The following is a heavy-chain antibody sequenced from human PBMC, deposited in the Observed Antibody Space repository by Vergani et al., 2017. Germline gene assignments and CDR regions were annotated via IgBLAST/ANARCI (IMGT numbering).Heavy chain of an antibody. CDR3: AKDGYSNYVFAFMDV. CDR2: ISGSGGST. V-gene: IGHV3-23*04. Sequence: EVQLVESGGVVVQPGGSLRLSCAASGFTFSSYAMSWVRQAPGKGLEWVSAISGSGGSTYYADSVKGRFTISRDNSKNTLYLQMNSLRAEDTALYYCAKDGYSNYVFAFMDVCSKGTTVTVSS. CDR1: GFTFSSYA. D-gene: IGHD4-11*01. J-gene: IGHJ6*03.